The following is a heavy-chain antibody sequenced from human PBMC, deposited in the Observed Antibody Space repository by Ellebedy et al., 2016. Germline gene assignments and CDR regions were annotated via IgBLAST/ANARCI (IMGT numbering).Heavy chain of an antibody. Sequence: GGSLRLSXAASGFTFSISGMTWVRQAPGKGLEWVATIVSSGRDTYYADPLKGRFTVSRDNTRNSVYLQMDSLTVEDTAVYYCARDGREWSRDLWGQGTLVTVSS. J-gene: IGHJ4*02. V-gene: IGHV3-21*06. CDR1: GFTFSISG. CDR3: ARDGREWSRDL. CDR2: IVSSGRDT. D-gene: IGHD2-8*01.